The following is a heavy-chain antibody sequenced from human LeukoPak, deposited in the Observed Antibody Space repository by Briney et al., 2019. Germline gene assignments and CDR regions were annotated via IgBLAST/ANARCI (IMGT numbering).Heavy chain of an antibody. CDR3: ARGARGSSWYAYYYYGMDV. CDR1: GGSFSGYY. D-gene: IGHD6-13*01. Sequence: SETLSLTCAVYGGSFSGYYWSWIRQPPGKGLEWIGEINRSGSTNYNPSLKSRVTISVDTSKNQFSPKLSSVTAADTAVYYCARGARGSSWYAYYYYGMDVWGQGTTVTVSS. CDR2: INRSGST. V-gene: IGHV4-34*01. J-gene: IGHJ6*02.